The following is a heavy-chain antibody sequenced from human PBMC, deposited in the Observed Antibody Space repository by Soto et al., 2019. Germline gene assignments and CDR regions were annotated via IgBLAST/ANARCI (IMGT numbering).Heavy chain of an antibody. J-gene: IGHJ6*02. Sequence: EVQLLESGGGLVQPGGSLRLSCAASGFTFSSYAMSWVRQAPGKGLEWVSAISGSGGSTYYADSVKGRFTISRDNSKNTLYLQMNSLRAEDTGVYYCAKDGGYSYGYSPRYYYGMDVWGQGTTVTVSS. CDR2: ISGSGGST. V-gene: IGHV3-23*01. CDR1: GFTFSSYA. D-gene: IGHD5-18*01. CDR3: AKDGGYSYGYSPRYYYGMDV.